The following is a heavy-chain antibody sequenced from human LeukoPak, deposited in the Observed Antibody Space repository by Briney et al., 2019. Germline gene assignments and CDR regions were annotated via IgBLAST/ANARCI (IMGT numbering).Heavy chain of an antibody. J-gene: IGHJ4*02. CDR2: INHSGST. CDR1: RGSISSGGYY. CDR3: AREGGPYRPLDY. Sequence: KTSETLSLTCTVSRGSISSGGYYWSWIRQPPGKGLEWIGEINHSGSTNYNPSLKSRVTISVDTSKNQFSLKLTSVTAADTAAYYCAREGGPYRPLDYSGQGTLVTVSS. V-gene: IGHV4-39*07.